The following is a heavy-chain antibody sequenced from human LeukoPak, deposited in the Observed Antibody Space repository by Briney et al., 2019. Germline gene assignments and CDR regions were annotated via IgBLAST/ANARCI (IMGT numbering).Heavy chain of an antibody. J-gene: IGHJ4*02. D-gene: IGHD3-10*01. CDR3: ARHRFGELSHFDY. Sequence: SETLSLTCTVSGDSISSSTSSTTYYWGWIRQPPGKGLEWVGYISHSGTTSYNSSLKSRVTISVDTSKNQLSLKLTSVTAADTAVYYCARHRFGELSHFDYWGQGILVTVSS. V-gene: IGHV4-61*05. CDR2: ISHSGTT. CDR1: GDSISSSTSSTTYY.